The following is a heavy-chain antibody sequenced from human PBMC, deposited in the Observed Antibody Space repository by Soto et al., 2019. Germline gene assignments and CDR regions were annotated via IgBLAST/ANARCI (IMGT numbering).Heavy chain of an antibody. CDR1: GFTFYNYS. CDR2: ISNTSKYI. Sequence: EVQLVESGGGLLEPGGSLRVSCAASGFTFYNYSINWVRHARGEGLEWVSSISNTSKYIYYADSVKGRFTISRDNAKKSLYLQMNSLRAEDTAVYYCARGLSSGWFDYWGQGTLVTVSA. V-gene: IGHV3-21*01. D-gene: IGHD6-19*01. J-gene: IGHJ5*01. CDR3: ARGLSSGWFDY.